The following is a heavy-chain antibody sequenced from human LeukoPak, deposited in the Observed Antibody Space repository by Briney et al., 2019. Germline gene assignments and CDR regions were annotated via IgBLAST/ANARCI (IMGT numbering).Heavy chain of an antibody. J-gene: IGHJ5*02. Sequence: PQASVKVSCKASGYNFISYAMHWVRQAPGQRLEWMGWIHTDNGDTKYSHYFLGRVTITRDTSANTAYMELSSLRSEDTAVYYCARDRVVGLAPFDPWGQGTLVTVSS. CDR1: GYNFISYA. CDR3: ARDRVVGLAPFDP. CDR2: IHTDNGDT. D-gene: IGHD2-15*01. V-gene: IGHV1-3*04.